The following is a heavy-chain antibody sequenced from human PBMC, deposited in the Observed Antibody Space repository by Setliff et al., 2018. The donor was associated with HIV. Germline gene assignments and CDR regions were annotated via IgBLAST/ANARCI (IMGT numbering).Heavy chain of an antibody. CDR1: GYTFTSYG. J-gene: IGHJ6*03. CDR3: ARYSGIYYYYYYMDV. D-gene: IGHD1-26*01. Sequence: GASVKVSCKASGYTFTSYGISWVRQAPGQGLEWMGWISAYNGNTNYAQKFQGRVTMTTDTSTSTAYMELRSLRSDDTAVYYCARYSGIYYYYYYMDVWGKGTTVTSP. V-gene: IGHV1-18*01. CDR2: ISAYNGNT.